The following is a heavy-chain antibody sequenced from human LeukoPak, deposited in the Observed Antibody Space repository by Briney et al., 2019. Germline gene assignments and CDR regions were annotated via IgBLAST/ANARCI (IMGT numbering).Heavy chain of an antibody. CDR2: ISYDGSNK. Sequence: GSLRLSCAASGFTFSSYAMLWVRQAPGKGLEWVAVISYDGSNKYYADSVKGRFTISRGNSKNTLYLQMNSLRAEDTAVYYCARDMDYRPIGNYYYGYWGQGTLVTVSS. D-gene: IGHD1-7*01. CDR1: GFTFSSYA. V-gene: IGHV3-30*04. CDR3: ARDMDYRPIGNYYYGY. J-gene: IGHJ4*02.